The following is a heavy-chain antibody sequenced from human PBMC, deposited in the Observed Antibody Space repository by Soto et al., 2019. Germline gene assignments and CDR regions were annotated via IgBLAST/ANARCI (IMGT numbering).Heavy chain of an antibody. CDR3: ARAISITIFGVVIATFDY. CDR2: IYYSGST. D-gene: IGHD3-3*01. J-gene: IGHJ4*02. Sequence: TLSLTCTVSGGSISSGDYYWSWIRQPPGKGLEWIGYIYYSGSTYYNPSPKSRVTISVDTSKNQFSLKLSSVTAADTAVYYCARAISITIFGVVIATFDYWGQGTLVTVSS. CDR1: GGSISSGDYY. V-gene: IGHV4-30-4*01.